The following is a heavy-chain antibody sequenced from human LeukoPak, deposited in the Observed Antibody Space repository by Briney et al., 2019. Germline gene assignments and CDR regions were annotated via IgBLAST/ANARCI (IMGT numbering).Heavy chain of an antibody. CDR1: GFTFSSYA. CDR2: FSGSGGST. Sequence: GGSLRLSCAASGFTFSSYAMSWVRQAPGKGLEWVSSFSGSGGSTYYTDSVKGRFTISRDNSKNTLYLQMNSLRAEDTAVYYCAKANGAIFGVAGYFDYWGQGTLVTVSS. D-gene: IGHD3-3*02. CDR3: AKANGAIFGVAGYFDY. V-gene: IGHV3-23*01. J-gene: IGHJ4*02.